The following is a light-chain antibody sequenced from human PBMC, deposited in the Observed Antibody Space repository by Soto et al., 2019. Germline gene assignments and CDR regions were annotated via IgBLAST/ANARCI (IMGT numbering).Light chain of an antibody. CDR3: QQYGTSPPT. Sequence: EIVLTQFPGALSLSLGEGATLSCRASQRVSSDSLAWYRQKLGQAPRLLLFGVSKRATGVPDRFSGGGSGTDFTLTISRLEPQDSAVDDCQQYGTSPPTFGQGTRLEIQ. CDR1: QRVSSDS. CDR2: GVS. J-gene: IGKJ2*01. V-gene: IGKV3-20*01.